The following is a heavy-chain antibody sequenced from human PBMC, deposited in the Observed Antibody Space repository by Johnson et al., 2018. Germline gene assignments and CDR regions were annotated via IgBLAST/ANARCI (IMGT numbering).Heavy chain of an antibody. CDR1: GFRFSNYA. D-gene: IGHD4-17*01. J-gene: IGHJ6*03. CDR3: AKDLDGDKYYYYYMDV. CDR2: VSAYRDAA. Sequence: VQLLESGGGLVQPGGSMRLSCAASGFRFSNYAMSWVRQAPGKGLEWVSTVSAYRDAAYYADSVKGRFTISRDNSKNTLYLQMNSLRAEDTAVYYCAKDLDGDKYYYYYMDVWGKGTTVTVSS. V-gene: IGHV3-23*01.